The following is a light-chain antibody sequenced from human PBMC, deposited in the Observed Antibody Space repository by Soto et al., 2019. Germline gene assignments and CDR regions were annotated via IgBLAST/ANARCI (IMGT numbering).Light chain of an antibody. CDR1: FNDIGSYDY. CDR3: PSFARGISIL. V-gene: IGLV2-14*01. CDR2: EVS. Sequence: QSALTQPASVSGSPGQWITISCTGSFNDIGSYDYVSWYQQHPGKAPKLIISEVSNRPSGVSNRFSGSKSGDTASLTISGLQAEDEADYYCPSFARGISILFGGGTKLTVL. J-gene: IGLJ2*01.